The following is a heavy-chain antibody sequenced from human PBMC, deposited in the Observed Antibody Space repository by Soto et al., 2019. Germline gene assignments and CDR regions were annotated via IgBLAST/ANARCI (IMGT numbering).Heavy chain of an antibody. CDR3: ARALTGYGMDV. CDR2: ITTYNGNT. V-gene: IGHV1-18*01. J-gene: IGHJ6*02. CDR1: RYIFTNYG. Sequence: QVQLVQSGVEVREPGASVKVSCKAVRYIFTNYGVSWVGQAPGQGLEWMGWITTYNGNTEYAQKFQGRVTMTTDASTSTAYIELGSLRSDDTAIYYCARALTGYGMDVWGQGTTVTVSS.